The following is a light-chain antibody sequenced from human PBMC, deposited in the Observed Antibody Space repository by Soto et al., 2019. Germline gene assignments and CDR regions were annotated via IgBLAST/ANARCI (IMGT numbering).Light chain of an antibody. CDR1: QSVSSY. J-gene: IGKJ5*01. Sequence: EIVLKQSPATLSLSPGERATLSCRASQSVSSYLAWYQQKPGQAPRLLIYDASNRATSIPARFSGSGSGTDFTLTISSLEPEDFAVYYCQQRSNWPPSTFGQGTRLEIK. V-gene: IGKV3-11*01. CDR2: DAS. CDR3: QQRSNWPPST.